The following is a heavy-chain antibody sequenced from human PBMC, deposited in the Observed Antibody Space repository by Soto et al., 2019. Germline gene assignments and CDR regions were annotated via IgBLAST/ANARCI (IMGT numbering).Heavy chain of an antibody. Sequence: SVKVSCKASVGTFSSYAISWVRQAPVQGLEWMGGIIPIFGTANYAQKFQGRVTITADESTSTAYMELSSLRSEDTAVYYCAILRYTTVTTYYYYYYGMDVWGQGTTVTVSS. V-gene: IGHV1-69*13. J-gene: IGHJ6*02. CDR2: IIPIFGTA. D-gene: IGHD4-17*01. CDR1: VGTFSSYA. CDR3: AILRYTTVTTYYYYYYGMDV.